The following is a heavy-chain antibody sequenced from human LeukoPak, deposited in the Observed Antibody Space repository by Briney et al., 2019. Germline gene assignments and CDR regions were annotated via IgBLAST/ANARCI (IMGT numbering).Heavy chain of an antibody. CDR2: INSDGSNT. J-gene: IGHJ4*02. V-gene: IGHV3-74*01. D-gene: IGHD4-17*01. CDR3: ARVRYGDYVRYFDY. CDR1: GFTFSSYW. Sequence: GGSLRLSCAASGFTFSSYWMHWVRQAPGKGLVWVSRINSDGSNTSYADSVKGRFTISRDNAKNTLYLQMNSLRAEDTAVYYCARVRYGDYVRYFDYWGQGTLVTVSS.